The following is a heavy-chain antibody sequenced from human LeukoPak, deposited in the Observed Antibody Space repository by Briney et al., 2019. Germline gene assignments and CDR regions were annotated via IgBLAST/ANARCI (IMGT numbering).Heavy chain of an antibody. CDR3: ARGRDDYGDVPLDY. CDR1: GESLSGFY. Sequence: PSETLSLTCAVYGESLSGFYWNWIRQPPGKGLEWIGEINHSGSTNYNPSLKSRVTISVDTSKNQFSLKLSSVTAADTAVYHCARGRDDYGDVPLDYWGQGTLVTVSS. CDR2: INHSGST. D-gene: IGHD4-17*01. J-gene: IGHJ4*02. V-gene: IGHV4-34*01.